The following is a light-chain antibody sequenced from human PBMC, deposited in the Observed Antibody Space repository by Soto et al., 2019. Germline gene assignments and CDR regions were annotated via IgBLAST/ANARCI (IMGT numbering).Light chain of an antibody. J-gene: IGLJ1*01. CDR1: SSDVGGYNY. CDR3: SSYAGSNNFGV. V-gene: IGLV2-8*01. Sequence: QSVLTQPPSASGSPGQSVTISCTGTSSDVGGYNYVSWYQQHPGKAPKLMIYEVSKRPSGVPDSFSGSKSGNTASLTVSGPQAEDEADYYCSSYAGSNNFGVFGTGTKLTVL. CDR2: EVS.